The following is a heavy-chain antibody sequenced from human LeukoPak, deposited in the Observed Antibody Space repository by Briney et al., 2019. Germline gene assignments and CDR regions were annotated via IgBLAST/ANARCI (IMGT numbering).Heavy chain of an antibody. V-gene: IGHV6-1*01. J-gene: IGHJ6*02. D-gene: IGHD5-12*01. CDR1: GESVSSNSAA. CDR3: ARDRGRWGYDSDMDV. CDR2: TYYRSKWYN. Sequence: SQTLSLTCAISGESVSSNSAAWNWIRQSPSRGHERLGRTYYRSKWYNDYAVSVKSRITINPDTSKNQFSLQLNSVTPEDTAVYYCARDRGRWGYDSDMDVWGQGTTVTVSS.